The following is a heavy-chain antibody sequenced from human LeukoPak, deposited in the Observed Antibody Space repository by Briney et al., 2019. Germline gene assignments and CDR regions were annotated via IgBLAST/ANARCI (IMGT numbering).Heavy chain of an antibody. CDR2: ISGSGGST. D-gene: IGHD6-13*01. CDR3: AKESSWYYFDY. V-gene: IGHV3-23*01. Sequence: GGSLRLSCAASGFTFSSYAMSWVRQAPGKGLEWVSAISGSGGSTYYADSVKGRFTISRDNAKNSLYLQMNSLRAEDTALYYCAKESSWYYFDYWGQGTLVTVSS. J-gene: IGHJ4*02. CDR1: GFTFSSYA.